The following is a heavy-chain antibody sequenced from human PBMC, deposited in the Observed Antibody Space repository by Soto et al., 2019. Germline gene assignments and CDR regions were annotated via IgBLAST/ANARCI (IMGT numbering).Heavy chain of an antibody. Sequence: QVKLVESRGGVVQPGRSLRLSCAASGFTFSSYAMHWVRQAPGKGLEWVAVISYDGSNKYYADSVKGRFIISRDNSKNTLYLQMNSLRAEDTAVYYCARDRLRYNWNDFPYYYYGMDVWGQGTMVTVSS. V-gene: IGHV3-30-3*01. D-gene: IGHD1-1*01. CDR3: ARDRLRYNWNDFPYYYYGMDV. CDR1: GFTFSSYA. CDR2: ISYDGSNK. J-gene: IGHJ6*02.